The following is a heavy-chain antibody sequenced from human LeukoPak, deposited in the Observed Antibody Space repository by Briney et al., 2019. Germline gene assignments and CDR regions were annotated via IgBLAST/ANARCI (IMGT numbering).Heavy chain of an antibody. D-gene: IGHD1-14*01. J-gene: IGHJ6*02. CDR1: GFTFSSYS. Sequence: KPGGSLRLSCAASGFTFSSYSMNWVRQAPGKGLEWVSSISSGTTYIYYADSVKGRFTISRDNAKNSLYLQLNSLRAEDTAVYYCARDLVSITYYGMDVWGQGTAVTVSS. CDR2: ISSGTTYI. CDR3: ARDLVSITYYGMDV. V-gene: IGHV3-21*01.